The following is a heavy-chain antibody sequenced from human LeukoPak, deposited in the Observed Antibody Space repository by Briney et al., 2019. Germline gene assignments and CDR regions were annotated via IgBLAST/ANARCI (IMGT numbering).Heavy chain of an antibody. Sequence: PSETLSLTCTVSGGSISSSRYYWGWIRQPPGKGLEWIGTIYYSGSTYYNPSLKSRVTISVDTPKNRFSLKLSSVTAADTAVYYCASTVDCSNTTCYVAYYYGMDVWGQGTTVTVSS. D-gene: IGHD2-2*01. J-gene: IGHJ6*02. CDR3: ASTVDCSNTTCYVAYYYGMDV. CDR2: IYYSGST. V-gene: IGHV4-39*01. CDR1: GGSISSSRYY.